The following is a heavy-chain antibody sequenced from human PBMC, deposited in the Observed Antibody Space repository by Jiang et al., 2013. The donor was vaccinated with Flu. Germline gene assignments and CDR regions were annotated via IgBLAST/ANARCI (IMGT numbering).Heavy chain of an antibody. J-gene: IGHJ4*02. CDR2: INAGIGNT. Sequence: AEVKKPGASVKVSCKASGYTFTNYAMHWVRQAPGQRLEWMGWINAGIGNTKYSQKFQGRVTITRDTSASTAYMELSSLRSEDTAVFYCARGVGLLYYFDYWGQGTLVTVSS. V-gene: IGHV1-3*01. CDR1: GYTFTNYA. D-gene: IGHD1-26*01. CDR3: ARGVGLLYYFDY.